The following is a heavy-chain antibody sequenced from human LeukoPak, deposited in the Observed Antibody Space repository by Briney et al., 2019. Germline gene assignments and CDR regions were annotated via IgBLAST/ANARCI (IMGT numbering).Heavy chain of an antibody. CDR1: GYTLTELS. D-gene: IGHD2-15*01. CDR2: FDPEDGET. J-gene: IGHJ6*03. CDR3: ATAPLLTKYYYYMDV. V-gene: IGHV1-24*01. Sequence: ASVKVSCKVSGYTLTELSMHWVRQAPGKGLEWMGGFDPEDGETIYAQKFQGRVTMTEDTSTDTAYMELSSLRPEDTAVYYCATAPLLTKYYYYMDVWDKGTTVTVSS.